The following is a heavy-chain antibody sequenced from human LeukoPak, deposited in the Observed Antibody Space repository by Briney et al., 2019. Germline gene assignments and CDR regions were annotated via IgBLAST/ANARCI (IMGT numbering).Heavy chain of an antibody. Sequence: GGSLRLSCAASGFTFSSYGMHWVRQAPGKGLEWVAVISYDGSNKYYADSVKSRFTISRDNSKNTLYLQMNSLRAEDTAVYYCAKAPIPWEPFDYWGQGTLVTVSS. J-gene: IGHJ4*02. CDR1: GFTFSSYG. CDR2: ISYDGSNK. CDR3: AKAPIPWEPFDY. D-gene: IGHD1-26*01. V-gene: IGHV3-30*18.